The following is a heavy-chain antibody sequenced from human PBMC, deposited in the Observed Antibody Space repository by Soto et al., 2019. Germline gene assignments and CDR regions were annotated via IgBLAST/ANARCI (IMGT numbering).Heavy chain of an antibody. J-gene: IGHJ3*02. CDR2: IYYSGST. CDR1: GGSISSGGYY. V-gene: IGHV4-31*03. Sequence: QVQLQESGPGLVEPSQTLSLTCTVSGGSISSGGYYWSWIRQHPGKGLEWLGDIYYSGSTYYNPSLKSRLTISVDTSKNQFSLKLSSVAAADTAVYFCATRLPYVYGDYDVQGDAFDIWGQGTMVSVSS. D-gene: IGHD4-17*01. CDR3: ATRLPYVYGDYDVQGDAFDI.